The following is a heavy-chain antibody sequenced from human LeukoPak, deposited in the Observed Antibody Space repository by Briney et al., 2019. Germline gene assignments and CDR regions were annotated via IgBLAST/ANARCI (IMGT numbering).Heavy chain of an antibody. CDR2: INSYNGNT. J-gene: IGHJ5*02. CDR3: ARGQSSSWYPPWFDP. V-gene: IGHV1-18*01. CDR1: GYTFTSYG. D-gene: IGHD6-13*01. Sequence: ASVKVSCKASGYTFTSYGINWVRQAPGQGLEWMGWINSYNGNTKYAQKLQGRVTMTTDTSTSTAYMELRSLRSDDTAVYYCARGQSSSWYPPWFDPWGQGTLVTVSS.